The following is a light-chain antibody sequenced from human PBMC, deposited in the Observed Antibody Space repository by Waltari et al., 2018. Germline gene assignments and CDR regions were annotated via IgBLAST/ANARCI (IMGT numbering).Light chain of an antibody. CDR3: QQYAKAPDT. CDR1: QTFNSNY. Sequence: EIVLTQSPGTLSLSPGERATLSYRASQTFNSNYLAWYQQKPGQVPRLLIYAASKRATDIPDRFSGSGSGTDFTLTISRLEPEDFAVYYCQQYAKAPDTFGQGTRLEIK. J-gene: IGKJ2*01. V-gene: IGKV3-20*01. CDR2: AAS.